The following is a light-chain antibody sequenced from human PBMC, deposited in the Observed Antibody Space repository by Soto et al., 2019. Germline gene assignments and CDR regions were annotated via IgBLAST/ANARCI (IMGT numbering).Light chain of an antibody. CDR2: DGI. CDR1: SSDAGGYNY. J-gene: IGLJ1*01. V-gene: IGLV2-14*01. CDR3: SSYTSSSTWV. Sequence: QSALTQPASVSGSPGQSITISCTGTSSDAGGYNYVSWYQPHPAKPPKLMIHDGINRPSGVSNRLSGFTSANTAFLTDSGLQSECEADYYCSSYTSSSTWVYGTGTKLTVL.